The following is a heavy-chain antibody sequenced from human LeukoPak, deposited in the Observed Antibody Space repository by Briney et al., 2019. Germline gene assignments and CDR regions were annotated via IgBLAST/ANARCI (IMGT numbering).Heavy chain of an antibody. Sequence: GGSLRLSCAASGFTFSSYAMSWVRQAPGKGLEWVSAISGSGGSTYYADSVKGRFTISRDNSKNTLYLQMNSLRAEDTAVYYCAKRKYCSSTSCYFDAFDIWGQGTMVTVSS. CDR1: GFTFSSYA. CDR3: AKRKYCSSTSCYFDAFDI. V-gene: IGHV3-23*01. CDR2: ISGSGGST. D-gene: IGHD2-2*01. J-gene: IGHJ3*02.